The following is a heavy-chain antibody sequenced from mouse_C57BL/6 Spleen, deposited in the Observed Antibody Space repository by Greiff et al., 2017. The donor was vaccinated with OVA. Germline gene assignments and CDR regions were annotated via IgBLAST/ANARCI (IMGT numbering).Heavy chain of an antibody. V-gene: IGHV1-61*01. J-gene: IGHJ2*01. D-gene: IGHD1-1*02. CDR3: ARAYYGNFDY. CDR1: GYTFTSYW. Sequence: QVQLQQPGAELVRPGSSVKLSCKASGYTFTSYWMDWVKQRPGQGLEWIGNIYPSDSETHYNQKFKDKATLTVDESSSTAYMQLSSLTSEDSAVYYCARAYYGNFDYWGQGTTLTVSS. CDR2: IYPSDSET.